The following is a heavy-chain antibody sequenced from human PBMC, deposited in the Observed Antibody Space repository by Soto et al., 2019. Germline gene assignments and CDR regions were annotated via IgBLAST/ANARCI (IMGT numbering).Heavy chain of an antibody. CDR3: ASLVQAGWDY. J-gene: IGHJ4*02. CDR1: GLTFSSYS. V-gene: IGHV3-48*02. CDR2: ISSSSSTI. Sequence: EVQLVESGGGLVQPGGSLRLSCAASGLTFSSYSMNWVRQAPGKGLEWVSYISSSSSTIYYADSVKGPFTISRDNAKQSLYLQMNSLRDEVTAVYYAASLVQAGWDYWGQGTLVTVSS.